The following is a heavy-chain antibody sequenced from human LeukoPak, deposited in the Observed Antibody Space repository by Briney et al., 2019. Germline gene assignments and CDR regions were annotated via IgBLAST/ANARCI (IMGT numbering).Heavy chain of an antibody. V-gene: IGHV1-8*02. CDR1: GGTFSSYD. J-gene: IGHJ4*02. D-gene: IGHD7-27*01. Sequence: ASVKVSCKASGGTFSSYDINWVRQATGQGLEWMGWMNPNSGNTGYAQKFQGRVTMTRNTSISTAYMELSSLRSEDTAVYYCARNWGLAQGYFDYWGQGTLVTVSS. CDR2: MNPNSGNT. CDR3: ARNWGLAQGYFDY.